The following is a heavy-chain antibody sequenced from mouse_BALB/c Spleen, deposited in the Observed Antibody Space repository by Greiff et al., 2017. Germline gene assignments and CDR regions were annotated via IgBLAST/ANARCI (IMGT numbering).Heavy chain of an antibody. V-gene: IGHV3-6*02. J-gene: IGHJ1*01. CDR3: ANMITDWYFDV. CDR2: ISYDGSN. D-gene: IGHD2-4*01. CDR1: GYSITSGYY. Sequence: EVKLVESGPGLVKPSQSLSLTCSVTGYSITSGYYWNWIRQFPGNKLEWMGYISYDGSNNYNPSLKNRISITRDTSKNQFFLKLNSVTTEDTATYYCANMITDWYFDVWGAGTTVTVSS.